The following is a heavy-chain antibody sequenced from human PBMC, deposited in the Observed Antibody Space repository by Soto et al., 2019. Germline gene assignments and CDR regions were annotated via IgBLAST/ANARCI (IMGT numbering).Heavy chain of an antibody. J-gene: IGHJ6*02. CDR1: GGSISSSSYY. V-gene: IGHV4-39*01. CDR2: IYYSGST. CDR3: ARQYYYDSSGYYFAYYYYYGMDV. D-gene: IGHD3-22*01. Sequence: QLQLQESGPGLVNPSETLSLTCTVSGGSISSSSYYWGWIRQPPGKGLEWIGSIYYSGSTYYNPSLKSRVTISVDTSKNQFSLKLSSVTAADTAVYYCARQYYYDSSGYYFAYYYYYGMDVWGQGTTVTVSS.